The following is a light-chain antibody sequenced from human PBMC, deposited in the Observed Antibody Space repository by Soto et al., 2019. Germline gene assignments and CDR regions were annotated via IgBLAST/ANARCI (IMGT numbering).Light chain of an antibody. V-gene: IGKV3-20*01. CDR2: GAS. CDR1: QSVSSSY. J-gene: IGKJ2*01. Sequence: EIVLTQSPGTLSLSPGERATLSCRASQSVSSSYLAWYQQKPGQAPRLLIYGASSRATGIPDRFSGSGSGTDFTLTISRREPEDFAVYYCQQYGSSPMYTLGQGTKREIK. CDR3: QQYGSSPMYT.